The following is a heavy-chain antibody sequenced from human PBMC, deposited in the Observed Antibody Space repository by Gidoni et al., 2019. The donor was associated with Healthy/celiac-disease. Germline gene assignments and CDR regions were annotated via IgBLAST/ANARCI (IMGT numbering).Heavy chain of an antibody. J-gene: IGHJ5*02. D-gene: IGHD6-19*01. CDR3: AKDGIAVAGTLDP. V-gene: IGHV3-9*01. Sequence: FTISRDNAKNSLYLQMNSLRAEDTALYYCAKDGIAVAGTLDPWGQGTLVTVSS.